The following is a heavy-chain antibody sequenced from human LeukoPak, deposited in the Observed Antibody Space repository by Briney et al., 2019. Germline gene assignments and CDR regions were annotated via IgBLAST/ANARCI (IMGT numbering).Heavy chain of an antibody. CDR1: GFTFSSYG. Sequence: GGSLRLSCAASGFTFSSYGMHWVRQAPGKGLEWVAVISYDGSNKYYADSVKGRFTISRDNSKDTLYLQMNSLRAEDTAVYYCAKSYGDYLGYFDSWGQGTLVTVSS. V-gene: IGHV3-30*18. J-gene: IGHJ4*02. CDR2: ISYDGSNK. D-gene: IGHD4-17*01. CDR3: AKSYGDYLGYFDS.